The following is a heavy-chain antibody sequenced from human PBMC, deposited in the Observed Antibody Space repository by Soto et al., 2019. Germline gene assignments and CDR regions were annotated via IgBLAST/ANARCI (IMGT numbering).Heavy chain of an antibody. CDR3: GRCNGDDCHSPFDY. CDR2: ITKNGRNK. V-gene: IGHV3-30*03. D-gene: IGHD2-8*01. CDR1: GFTFSNFG. J-gene: IGHJ4*02. Sequence: QVQLVESGGGVVQPGGSLRLSCAASGFTFSNFGMHWVRQAPGKGLEWVADITKNGRNKDYADSVKGRLAISRDNSKNTLELQMNSRRVEDTAMYYCGRCNGDDCHSPFDYWGQGTLVTVSS.